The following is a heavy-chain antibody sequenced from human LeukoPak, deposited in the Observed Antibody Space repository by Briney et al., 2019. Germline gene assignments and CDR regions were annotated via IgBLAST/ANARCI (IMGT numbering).Heavy chain of an antibody. V-gene: IGHV3-23*01. J-gene: IGHJ6*02. CDR2: LGRTGEYK. CDR3: VKDRPCGTCKPMDA. CDR1: RFTYTDYS. Sequence: GGSLRLSCSASRFTYTDYSMSWVRQVPGKGLEWVSGLGRTGEYKYYADSVKGRFTISRDNSNDMVFLQMNSLRPEDTAIYYCVKDRPCGTCKPMDAWGQGTTV. D-gene: IGHD2-21*01.